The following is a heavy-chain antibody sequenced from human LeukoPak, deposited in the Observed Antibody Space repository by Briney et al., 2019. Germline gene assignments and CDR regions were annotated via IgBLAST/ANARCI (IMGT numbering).Heavy chain of an antibody. J-gene: IGHJ4*02. D-gene: IGHD3-10*01. Sequence: GGSLRLSCAASGFTFGRHWMNWVRQAPGKGLEWVASITPDGRDRYYVDSVKGRFTVSRDNAKNSLYLQMISLRGEDTAVYFCARSNYWTYDYWGQGALVTVSS. CDR3: ARSNYWTYDY. CDR1: GFTFGRHW. CDR2: ITPDGRDR. V-gene: IGHV3-7*01.